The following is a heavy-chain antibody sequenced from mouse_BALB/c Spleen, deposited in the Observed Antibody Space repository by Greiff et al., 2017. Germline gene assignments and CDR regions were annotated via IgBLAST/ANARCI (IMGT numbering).Heavy chain of an antibody. V-gene: IGHV5-17*02. CDR1: GFTFSSFG. CDR2: ISSGSSTI. D-gene: IGHD4-1*01. CDR3: AREGVGRAMDY. Sequence: EVQLVESGGGLVQPGGSRKLSCAASGFTFSSFGMHWVRQAPEKGLEWVAYISSGSSTIYYADTVKGRFTISRDNPKNTLFLQMTSLRSEDTAMYYCAREGVGRAMDYWGQGTSVTVSS. J-gene: IGHJ4*01.